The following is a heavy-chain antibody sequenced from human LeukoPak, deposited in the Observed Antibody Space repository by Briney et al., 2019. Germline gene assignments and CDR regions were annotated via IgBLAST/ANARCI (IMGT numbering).Heavy chain of an antibody. CDR1: GFTFSRYA. CDR2: ISYDGSNK. D-gene: IGHD2-15*01. CDR3: ARDYCSGGICPLDV. J-gene: IGHJ6*02. V-gene: IGHV3-30-3*01. Sequence: GKPLRLSCAASGFTFSRYAMHWVRQAPGKGLEWVAVISYDGSNKYYVDSVKGRFTISRDNSKNTLYLQMNSLRAEDTAVYYCARDYCSGGICPLDVWGQGTTVTVFS.